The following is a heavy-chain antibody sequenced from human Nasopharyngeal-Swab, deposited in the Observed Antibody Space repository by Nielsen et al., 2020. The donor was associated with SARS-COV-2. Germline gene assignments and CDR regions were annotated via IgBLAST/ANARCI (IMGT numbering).Heavy chain of an antibody. Sequence: GGSLRLSCAASGFTFSSYAMSWVRQAPGKGLEWVSAISGSGGSTYYADSVKGRFTISRDNSKNTLYLQMNSLGAEDTAVYYCAKDLPYYDILTGYYSYYYGMDVWGQGTTVTVSS. CDR2: ISGSGGST. CDR3: AKDLPYYDILTGYYSYYYGMDV. D-gene: IGHD3-9*01. CDR1: GFTFSSYA. V-gene: IGHV3-23*01. J-gene: IGHJ6*02.